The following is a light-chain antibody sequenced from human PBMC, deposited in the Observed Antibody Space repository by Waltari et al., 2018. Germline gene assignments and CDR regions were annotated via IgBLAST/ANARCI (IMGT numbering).Light chain of an antibody. Sequence: MYQSPSSLSGSVGDRGTITCRASQARSGYLDWFQQKPGKASKLLIYYTTSLASGVPSRFSGSRSGTEFTLTISSLQPEDLATYYCQQGNNYPRTFGQGTKVEMK. CDR1: QARSGY. CDR3: QQGNNYPRT. V-gene: IGKV1D-13*01. CDR2: YTT. J-gene: IGKJ1*01.